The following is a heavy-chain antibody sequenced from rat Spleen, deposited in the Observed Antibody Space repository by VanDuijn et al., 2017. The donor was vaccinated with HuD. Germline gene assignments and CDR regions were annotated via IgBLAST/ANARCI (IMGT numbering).Heavy chain of an antibody. CDR2: ISNGETT. D-gene: IGHD1-1*01. V-gene: IGHV2S1*01. Sequence: VQVKESGPGLVQPSQTLSLTCTVSGLSLTSNSVSWVRQPPGKGLEWIATISNGETTYYNSTLKSRLHISRDTSKNQVFLKMNRLQTEDTAIYYCTRDPSITTVVTGDYWGQGVMVTVSS. J-gene: IGHJ2*01. CDR3: TRDPSITTVVTGDY. CDR1: GLSLTSNS.